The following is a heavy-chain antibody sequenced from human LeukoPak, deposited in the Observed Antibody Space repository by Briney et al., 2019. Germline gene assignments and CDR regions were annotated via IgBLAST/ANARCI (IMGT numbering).Heavy chain of an antibody. CDR3: ASYIYDTSGYYFGY. Sequence: SETLSLTCTVSSDSISSYYWSWIRQPPGKGLEWIGYIYYSGTTKYNPSLKSRVTISVDTSKNQFSLNLSSVTAADTAVYYCASYIYDTSGYYFGYWGQGTLVTVSS. D-gene: IGHD3-22*01. V-gene: IGHV4-59*01. CDR2: IYYSGTT. CDR1: SDSISSYY. J-gene: IGHJ4*02.